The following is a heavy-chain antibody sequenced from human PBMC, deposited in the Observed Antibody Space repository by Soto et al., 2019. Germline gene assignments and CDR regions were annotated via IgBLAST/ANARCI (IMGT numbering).Heavy chain of an antibody. D-gene: IGHD6-6*01. CDR3: ANAFSSYAY. CDR2: ISGSGGST. J-gene: IGHJ4*02. Sequence: EVQLLESGGGLIQPGGSLRLSCAASGFTFSSYAMNWVRQAPGKGLEWVSGISGSGGSTYYADSVKGRFTISRANSKNTLYLQMSSLRAEDTAVYYCANAFSSYAYWGQGTLVTVSS. V-gene: IGHV3-23*01. CDR1: GFTFSSYA.